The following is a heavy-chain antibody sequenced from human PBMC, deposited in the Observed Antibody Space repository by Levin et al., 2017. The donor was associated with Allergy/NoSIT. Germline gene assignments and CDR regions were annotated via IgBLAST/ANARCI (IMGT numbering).Heavy chain of an antibody. V-gene: IGHV3-33*01. J-gene: IGHJ4*02. CDR2: IWYDGSNR. D-gene: IGHD3-22*01. CDR3: ARDMYDSSPHLYYFDS. CDR1: GFILSHYG. Sequence: GGSLRLSCAASGFILSHYGMHWVRQAQGKGLEWVAYIWYDGSNRYYADSVKGRFTISRDNVKNMLFLQMNSLRAEDTAMYYCARDMYDSSPHLYYFDSWGQGTLVSVSS.